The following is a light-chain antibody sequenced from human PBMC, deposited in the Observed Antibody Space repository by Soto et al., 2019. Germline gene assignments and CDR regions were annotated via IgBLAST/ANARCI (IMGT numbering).Light chain of an antibody. CDR2: WAS. CDR3: QQYYSTHQWT. CDR1: QSVLYSSNNKNY. V-gene: IGKV4-1*01. Sequence: DIVMTQSPDSLAVSLGERATINCKSSQSVLYSSNNKNYLAWYQQKPGQPPKLLIYWASTRESGVPDRFSGSGSGTDFTLTISSLQAEDVAVYYCQQYYSTHQWTFGQGTKVDIK. J-gene: IGKJ1*01.